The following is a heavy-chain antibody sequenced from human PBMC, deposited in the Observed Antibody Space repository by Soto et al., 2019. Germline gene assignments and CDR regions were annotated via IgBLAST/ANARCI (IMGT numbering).Heavy chain of an antibody. CDR1: GGSISSGGYS. J-gene: IGHJ5*02. Sequence: SETLSLTCAVSGGSISSGGYSWSWIRQPPGKGLEWIGYIYHSGSTYYNPSLKSRVTISVDRSKNQFSLKLSSVTAADTAVYYCARGFYRYYDSSGYPSNWFDPWGQGTLVTVSS. V-gene: IGHV4-30-2*01. CDR3: ARGFYRYYDSSGYPSNWFDP. D-gene: IGHD3-22*01. CDR2: IYHSGST.